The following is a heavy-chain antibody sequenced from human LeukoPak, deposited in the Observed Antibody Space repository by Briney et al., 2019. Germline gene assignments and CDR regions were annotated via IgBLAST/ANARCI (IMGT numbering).Heavy chain of an antibody. D-gene: IGHD4-23*01. CDR1: GFTFSSYN. J-gene: IGHJ4*02. CDR3: ATASGGKVDY. Sequence: GGSLRLSCAASGFTFSSYNMNWVRQAPGKGLEWVSSISSSSYYIYYADSVKGRFTISRDNAKNSLYLQMNSLRAEDTAVYYCATASGGKVDYWGQGTLVTVSS. V-gene: IGHV3-21*01. CDR2: ISSSSYYI.